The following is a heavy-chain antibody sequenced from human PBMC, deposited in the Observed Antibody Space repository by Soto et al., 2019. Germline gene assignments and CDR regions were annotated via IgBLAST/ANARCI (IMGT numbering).Heavy chain of an antibody. CDR2: INPNSGGT. V-gene: IGHV1-2*04. J-gene: IGHJ6*02. D-gene: IGHD1-26*01. Sequence: QVQLVQSGAEVKKPGASVKVSCKASGYTFTGYFMHWVRQAPGQGLEWMGWINPNSGGTNYAQKFQGCVTMTRDTAISTAYMELSRLRTDDTAVYYCARADLVGATNYYYYGMDVWGQGTTVTVSS. CDR1: GYTFTGYF. CDR3: ARADLVGATNYYYYGMDV.